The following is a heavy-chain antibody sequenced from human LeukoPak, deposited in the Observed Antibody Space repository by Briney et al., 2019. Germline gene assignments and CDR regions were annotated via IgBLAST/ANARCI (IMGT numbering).Heavy chain of an antibody. Sequence: GGSLRLSCAASGFIFHDYAMHWVRQAPGKGLEWVSLITGVGVSTFYADSVKGRFTISRDNSKDSLYLQMNSLRTEDTALYYCARRKSGYTYGYIDYWGQGILVTVSS. V-gene: IGHV3-43*02. CDR2: ITGVGVST. CDR1: GFIFHDYA. D-gene: IGHD5-18*01. CDR3: ARRKSGYTYGYIDY. J-gene: IGHJ4*02.